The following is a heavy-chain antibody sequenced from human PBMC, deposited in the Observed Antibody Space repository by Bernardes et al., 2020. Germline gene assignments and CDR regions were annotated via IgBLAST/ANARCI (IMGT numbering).Heavy chain of an antibody. CDR2: ISYTGST. CDR3: ARDSGTYSVHYFDY. J-gene: IGHJ4*02. Sequence: SETLSLTCAVSGVSVSSGSYYWSWIRQPPGKGLEWIGHISYTGSTNYNPSLKSRVTISVDMSKNQFSLKLKSVSAADTAVYYCARDSGTYSVHYFDYWGQGTLVPVSS. CDR1: GVSVSSGSYY. V-gene: IGHV4-61*01. D-gene: IGHD1-26*01.